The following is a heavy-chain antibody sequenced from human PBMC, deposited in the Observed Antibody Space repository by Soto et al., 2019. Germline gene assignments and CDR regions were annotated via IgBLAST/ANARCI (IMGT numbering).Heavy chain of an antibody. CDR3: ASEFTLLDY. Sequence: GSLRLSCAASGFTIGSYQMNWVRQAPGKGLEWVSFISSSGTTIYYADSVKGRFTTSRDNAKNSLYLQMNSLRAEDTAVYYCASEFTLLDYWGQGTLVTVSS. V-gene: IGHV3-48*03. J-gene: IGHJ4*02. D-gene: IGHD3-16*01. CDR2: ISSSGTTI. CDR1: GFTIGSYQ.